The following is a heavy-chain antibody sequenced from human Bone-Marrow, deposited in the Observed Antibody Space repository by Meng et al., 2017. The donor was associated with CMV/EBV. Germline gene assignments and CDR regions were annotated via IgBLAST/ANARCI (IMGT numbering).Heavy chain of an antibody. V-gene: IGHV3-64*02. CDR3: ASAVGATGYAFDI. D-gene: IGHD1-26*01. Sequence: ETLSLTCAASGFTFSSYAMHWVRQAPGKGLEYVSAISSNGGSTYYADSVKGRFTISRDNSKNTLYLQMGSLRAEDMAVYYCASAVGATGYAFDIWGQGTMVTVSS. J-gene: IGHJ3*02. CDR2: ISSNGGST. CDR1: GFTFSSYA.